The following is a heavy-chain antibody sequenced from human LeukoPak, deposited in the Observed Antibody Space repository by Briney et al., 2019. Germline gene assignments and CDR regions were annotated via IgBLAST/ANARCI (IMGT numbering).Heavy chain of an antibody. CDR1: GYTFTGYY. CDR2: INPNSGGT. D-gene: IGHD4-23*01. J-gene: IGHJ4*02. Sequence: ASVKVSCKASGYTFTGYYMHWVRQAPGQGLEWMGWINPNSGGTNYAQKFQGRVTITTDESTSTAYMELSSLRSEDTAVYYCATDFQLPFDYWGQGTLVTVSS. V-gene: IGHV1-2*02. CDR3: ATDFQLPFDY.